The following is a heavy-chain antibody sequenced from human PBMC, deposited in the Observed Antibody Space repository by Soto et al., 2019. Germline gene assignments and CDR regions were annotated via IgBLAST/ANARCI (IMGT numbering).Heavy chain of an antibody. V-gene: IGHV4-31*03. CDR2: IYYTGKT. Sequence: QVQLQESGPGLVEPSQTLSLTCTVSGGSIKDGGYYWSWIRQQPGKGLEWLGYIYYTGKTDYNPSLKGRLTMSVDMSKNQFSLKLTSLTAADTAVYYCAKDPSPQPTSVVTPGWFDPWGQGTLVTVSS. J-gene: IGHJ5*02. CDR1: GGSIKDGGYY. D-gene: IGHD2-21*02. CDR3: AKDPSPQPTSVVTPGWFDP.